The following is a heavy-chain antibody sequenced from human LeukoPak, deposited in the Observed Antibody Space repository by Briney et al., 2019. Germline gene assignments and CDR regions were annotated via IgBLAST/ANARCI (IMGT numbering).Heavy chain of an antibody. CDR1: GFTFSSYG. V-gene: IGHV3-30*02. CDR2: LRYDGSNR. Sequence: GGSLRLSCAASGFTFSSYGMHGVREAPGRGREGGAFLRYDGSNRDYADSVKGRFTITRHNSKNTLYLQMSRLRAEDTAMYFCARMYAAAMLTSYFDYWGQGTLVTVSS. J-gene: IGHJ4*02. D-gene: IGHD3-16*01. CDR3: ARMYAAAMLTSYFDY.